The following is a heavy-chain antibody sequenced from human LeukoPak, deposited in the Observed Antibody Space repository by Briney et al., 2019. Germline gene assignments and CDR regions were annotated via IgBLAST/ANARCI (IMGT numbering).Heavy chain of an antibody. CDR3: ARRTYLCYFDY. D-gene: IGHD2-21*01. CDR2: INHSGST. J-gene: IGHJ4*02. CDR1: GGSFSGYY. V-gene: IGHV4-34*01. Sequence: PSETLSLTCAVYGGSFSGYYWSWIRQPPGKGLEWIGEINHSGSTNYNPSLKSRVTISVDTSKNQFSLKLSSVTAADTAVYYCARRTYLCYFDYWGQGTLVTVSS.